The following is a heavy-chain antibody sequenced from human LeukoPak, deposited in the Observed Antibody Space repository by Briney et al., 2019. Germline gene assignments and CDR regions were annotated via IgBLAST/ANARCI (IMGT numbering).Heavy chain of an antibody. CDR1: GFTLEDYT. V-gene: IGHV3-43*01. CDR2: ISWDGGST. Sequence: PGGALRLSCAASGFTLEDYTMHWVRQAPGKGLEWVSVISWDGGSTYYADSVKGRFTISRDNSNNSLYLQMNSLRSEDTALYYCARAWYSSSAAKYEMDVWGKGTTVTISS. D-gene: IGHD6-13*01. J-gene: IGHJ6*04. CDR3: ARAWYSSSAAKYEMDV.